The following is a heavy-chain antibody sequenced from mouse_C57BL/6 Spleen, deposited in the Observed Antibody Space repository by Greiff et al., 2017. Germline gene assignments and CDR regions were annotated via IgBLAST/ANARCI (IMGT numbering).Heavy chain of an antibody. CDR1: GYTFTSYW. V-gene: IGHV1-50*01. Sequence: QVQLQQPGAELVKPGASVKLSCKASGYTFTSYWMQWVKQRPGQGLEWIGEIDPSDGYTNYNQKFKGKATVTVDTSSSTAYMQLSSLTSEDSAVYYCARAATVVGFDYWGQGTTLTVSS. CDR2: IDPSDGYT. CDR3: ARAATVVGFDY. D-gene: IGHD1-1*01. J-gene: IGHJ2*01.